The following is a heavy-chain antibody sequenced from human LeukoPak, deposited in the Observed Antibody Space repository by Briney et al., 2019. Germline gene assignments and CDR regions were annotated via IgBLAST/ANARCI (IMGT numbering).Heavy chain of an antibody. D-gene: IGHD3-16*01. CDR3: ARVLGDWNRRLDY. V-gene: IGHV3-33*01. J-gene: IGHJ4*02. Sequence: SGGSLRLSCVASGFTFSSYGIHWVRQAPGKGLECVAVIRYDGSEKYYADSVQGRFTISRDNSKNTVYLEVNSLRAEDTAVYYCARVLGDWNRRLDYWGQGTLVTVSS. CDR2: IRYDGSEK. CDR1: GFTFSSYG.